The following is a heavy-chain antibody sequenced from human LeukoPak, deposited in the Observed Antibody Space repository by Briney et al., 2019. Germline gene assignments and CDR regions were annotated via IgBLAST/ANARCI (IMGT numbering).Heavy chain of an antibody. CDR1: GFIFGNHG. J-gene: IGHJ3*02. Sequence: GGSLRLSCTASGFIFGNHGMNWVRQAPGKGLEWVSAIRGSGGSTYYADSVKGRFTISRDNSKNTLYLQMNSLRAEDTAVYYCATCLNYGAFDIWGQGTMVTVSS. V-gene: IGHV3-23*01. CDR2: IRGSGGST. CDR3: ATCLNYGAFDI. D-gene: IGHD5-24*01.